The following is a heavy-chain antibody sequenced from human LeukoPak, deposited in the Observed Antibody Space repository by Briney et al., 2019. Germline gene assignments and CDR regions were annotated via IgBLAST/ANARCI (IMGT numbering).Heavy chain of an antibody. CDR1: GFTFSDYY. V-gene: IGHV3-11*01. J-gene: IGHJ4*02. CDR3: ASSVVPAALIDY. Sequence: GGSLRLSCAASGFTFSDYYMSWLRQAPGKGLEWVSYISSSGSTIYYADSVKGRFTISRDNAKNSLYLQMNSLRAEDTAVYYCASSVVPAALIDYWGQGTLVTVSS. D-gene: IGHD2-2*01. CDR2: ISSSGSTI.